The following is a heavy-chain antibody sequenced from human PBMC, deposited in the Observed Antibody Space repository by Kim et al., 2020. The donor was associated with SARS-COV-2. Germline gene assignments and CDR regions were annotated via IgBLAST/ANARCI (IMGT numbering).Heavy chain of an antibody. J-gene: IGHJ4*02. Sequence: ASVKVSCKASGYIFNTYFIHWVRQAPGEGLEWMGIIDPSVGSRSYAQKFQDRVTVTRDTSTSTVYMELSSLSSDDTAVYYCARGKGCGSLHPFDYLVQGT. V-gene: IGHV1-46*02. CDR2: IDPSVGSR. CDR1: GYIFNTYF. CDR3: ARGKGCGSLHPFDY. D-gene: IGHD5-12*01.